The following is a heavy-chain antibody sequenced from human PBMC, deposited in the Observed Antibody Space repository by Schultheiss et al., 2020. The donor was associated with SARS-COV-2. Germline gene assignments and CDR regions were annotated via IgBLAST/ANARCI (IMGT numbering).Heavy chain of an antibody. J-gene: IGHJ5*01. CDR3: ARSRGGYWFDP. Sequence: GGSLRLSCAASGFTFSDYYMSWIRQAPGKGLEWVAVISYDGSNKYYADSVKGRFTISRDNSKNTLYLQMSSLRAEDTAVYYCARSRGGYWFDPWGQGTTVTVSS. D-gene: IGHD3-10*01. CDR2: ISYDGSNK. V-gene: IGHV3-30*14. CDR1: GFTFSDYY.